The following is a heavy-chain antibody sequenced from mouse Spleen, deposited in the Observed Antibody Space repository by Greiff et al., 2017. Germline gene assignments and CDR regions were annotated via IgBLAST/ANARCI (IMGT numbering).Heavy chain of an antibody. J-gene: IGHJ2*01. CDR2: ISYDGSN. D-gene: IGHD4-1*01. Sequence: EVKLQQSGPGLVKPSQSLSLTCSVTGYSITSGYYWKWIRQFPGNKLEWMGYISYDGSNNYNPSLKNRISITRDTSKNQFFLKLNSVTTEDTATYYCARVTGYFDYWGQGTTLTVSS. CDR3: ARVTGYFDY. V-gene: IGHV3-6*01. CDR1: GYSITSGYY.